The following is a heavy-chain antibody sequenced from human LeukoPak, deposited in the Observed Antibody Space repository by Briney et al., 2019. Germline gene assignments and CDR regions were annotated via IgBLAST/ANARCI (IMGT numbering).Heavy chain of an antibody. CDR3: ARAPGNSGGYYFDY. J-gene: IGHJ4*02. Sequence: SQTLSLTCAVSGGSISGGGYSWSWIRQPPGEDLEWIGHIYHSGSTSYNPSLQGRVTISIDRSKNQFSLKLSSVTAADAAVYYCARAPGNSGGYYFDYWGQGTLVTVSS. D-gene: IGHD2-15*01. CDR2: IYHSGST. CDR1: GGSISGGGYS. V-gene: IGHV4-30-2*01.